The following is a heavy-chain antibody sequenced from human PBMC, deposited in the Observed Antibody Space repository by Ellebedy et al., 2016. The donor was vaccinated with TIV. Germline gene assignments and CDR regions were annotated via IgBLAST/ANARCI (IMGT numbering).Heavy chain of an antibody. CDR3: ARDPLGYCSGGSCSNNWFDP. CDR2: INVADANT. Sequence: AASVKVSCKASGYTFTTYAIHWVRQAPGQSLEWMGWINVADANTKYSQKFQGRVTFTRDTSANTAYMHLSSLRSEDSAVYSCARDPLGYCSGGSCSNNWFDPWGQGTLVTVSS. J-gene: IGHJ5*02. CDR1: GYTFTTYA. D-gene: IGHD2-15*01. V-gene: IGHV1-3*01.